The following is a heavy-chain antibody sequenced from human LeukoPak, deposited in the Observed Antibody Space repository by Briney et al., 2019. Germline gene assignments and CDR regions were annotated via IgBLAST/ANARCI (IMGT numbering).Heavy chain of an antibody. J-gene: IGHJ4*02. D-gene: IGHD2-21*02. Sequence: GGSLRLSCAVSGFAVSSNYMSWVRQAPGKGLEWVSVIYSGGSTYYADSVKGRFTISRDNSKSTSYLQMNSLRLEDTAVYYCARGGGDYYFDYWGQGTLVTVSS. CDR2: IYSGGST. CDR3: ARGGGDYYFDY. CDR1: GFAVSSNY. V-gene: IGHV3-53*01.